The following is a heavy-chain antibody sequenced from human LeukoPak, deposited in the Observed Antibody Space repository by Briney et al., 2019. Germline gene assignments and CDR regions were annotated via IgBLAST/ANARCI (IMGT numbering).Heavy chain of an antibody. Sequence: GGSLRLSCAASGFTFSNYAMRWVRQAPGKGLEWVSGISGSGDSTYYADSVKGRFTISRDNSKNTLYLQMNSLRAEDTAVYYCARVDQRRAFDIWGQGTMVTVSS. V-gene: IGHV3-23*01. CDR1: GFTFSNYA. J-gene: IGHJ3*02. CDR3: ARVDQRRAFDI. D-gene: IGHD1-1*01. CDR2: ISGSGDST.